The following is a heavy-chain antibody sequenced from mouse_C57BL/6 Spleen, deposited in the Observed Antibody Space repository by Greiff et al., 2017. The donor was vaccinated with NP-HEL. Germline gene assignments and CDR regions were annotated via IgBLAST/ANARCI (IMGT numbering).Heavy chain of an antibody. D-gene: IGHD4-1*01. CDR3: ARSLTGTYWYFDV. J-gene: IGHJ1*03. V-gene: IGHV1-18*01. Sequence: VQLQQSGPELVKPGASVKIPCKASGYTFTDYNMDWVKQSHGKSLEWIGDINPNNGGTIYNQKFKGKATLTVDKSSSTAYMELRSLTSEDTAVYYCARSLTGTYWYFDVWGTGTTVTVSS. CDR2: INPNNGGT. CDR1: GYTFTDYN.